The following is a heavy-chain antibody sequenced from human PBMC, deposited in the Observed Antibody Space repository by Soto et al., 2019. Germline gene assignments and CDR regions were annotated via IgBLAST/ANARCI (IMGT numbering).Heavy chain of an antibody. J-gene: IGHJ4*02. CDR1: GDSVSSNTAA. V-gene: IGHV6-1*01. CDR2: TYYRSNWRH. Sequence: HTLSLTCAISGDSVSSNTAAWNWIRSSPSRGLEWLGRTYYRSNWRHDYAVSVKSRITVNPDTSKNHFSLQLNSVTPDDTAVYYCARGVAGSGFDLWGQGTLVTVSS. CDR3: ARGVAGSGFDL. D-gene: IGHD6-19*01.